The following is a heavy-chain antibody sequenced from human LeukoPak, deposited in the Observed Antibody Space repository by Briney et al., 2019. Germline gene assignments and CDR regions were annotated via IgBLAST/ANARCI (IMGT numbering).Heavy chain of an antibody. J-gene: IGHJ4*02. V-gene: IGHV1-46*01. CDR2: INPSGGST. CDR3: ARGWLAETTVVTPYNY. CDR1: GYTFTSYY. Sequence: ASVKVSCKASGYTFTSYYMHWVRQAPGQGLEWMGIINPSGGSTSYAQKFQGRVTMTRDTSTSTVYMELSSLRSEDTAVYYCARGWLAETTVVTPYNYWGQGTVVTVSS. D-gene: IGHD4-23*01.